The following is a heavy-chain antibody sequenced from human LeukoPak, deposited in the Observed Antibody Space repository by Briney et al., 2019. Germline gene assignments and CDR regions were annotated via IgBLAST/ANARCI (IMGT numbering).Heavy chain of an antibody. V-gene: IGHV3-48*01. CDR1: GFTFSSYS. CDR3: ARDPHSLDY. CDR2: IAYTGTI. J-gene: IGHJ4*02. Sequence: GGSLRLSCTASGFTFSSYSMNWVRQAPVKGLEWVAYIAYTGTIHYADSVRGRFAISRDNAKSSLFLQLNSLRAEDTAVYYCARDPHSLDYWGQGTLVTVSS.